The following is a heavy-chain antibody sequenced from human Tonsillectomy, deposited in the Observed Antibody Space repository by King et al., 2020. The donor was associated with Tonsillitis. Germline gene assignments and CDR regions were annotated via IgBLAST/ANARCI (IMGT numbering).Heavy chain of an antibody. D-gene: IGHD2-15*01. J-gene: IGHJ4*02. V-gene: IGHV1-46*01. CDR2: IHPSDGST. CDR1: GYTFTSYH. Sequence: VQLVQSGAEVKKPGASVKVSCKASGYTFTSYHIHWVRQAPGQGLEWMGIIHPSDGSTNYAQKFQGRITMTRDTSTNTVYMDLSSLRSEDTAMYYCAKDATQARRIYSTFDHWGQGTLVTVSS. CDR3: AKDATQARRIYSTFDH.